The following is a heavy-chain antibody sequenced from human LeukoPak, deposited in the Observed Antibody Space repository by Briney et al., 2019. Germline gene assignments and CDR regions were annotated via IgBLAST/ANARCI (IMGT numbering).Heavy chain of an antibody. CDR1: GGSISSSNW. J-gene: IGHJ6*03. D-gene: IGHD3-10*01. V-gene: IGHV4-4*02. CDR2: IYHSGST. Sequence: PSETLSLTCAVSGGSISSSNWWSWVRQPPGKGLEWIGEIYHSGSTNYNPSLKSRVTISVDKSKNQFSLKLSSVTAADTAVYYCARDQRGGYYYYYYMDVWGKGTTVTVSS. CDR3: ARDQRGGYYYYYYMDV.